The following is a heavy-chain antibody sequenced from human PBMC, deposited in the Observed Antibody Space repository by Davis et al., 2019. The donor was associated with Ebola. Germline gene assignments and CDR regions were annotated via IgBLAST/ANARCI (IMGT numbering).Heavy chain of an antibody. V-gene: IGHV3-21*03. CDR1: GFTFSSYS. Sequence: GGSLRLSCAASGFTFSSYSMNWVRQAPGKGLEWVSSISSSSSYIYYADSVKGRFTISRDNAKNSLYLQMNSLRAEDIAIFYCAKSSQWREYFNSWGQGTLVTVSS. CDR3: AKSSQWREYFNS. CDR2: ISSSSSYI. J-gene: IGHJ4*02. D-gene: IGHD6-19*01.